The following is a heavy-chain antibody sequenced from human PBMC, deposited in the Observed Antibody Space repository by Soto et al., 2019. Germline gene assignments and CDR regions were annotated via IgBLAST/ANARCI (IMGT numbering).Heavy chain of an antibody. Sequence: QVQLQESGPGLVKPSQTLSLTCTVSGDSISSGGYYLSWIRQHPGKGLEWIGYIYDNGGAYYSPSLKGRVVISVDRSENQFSLRLSSVTAADTAVYYCARVKGGTTRRAFDSWGQGTLVTVSS. CDR1: GDSISSGGYY. J-gene: IGHJ4*02. V-gene: IGHV4-31*03. CDR2: IYDNGGA. D-gene: IGHD1-7*01. CDR3: ARVKGGTTRRAFDS.